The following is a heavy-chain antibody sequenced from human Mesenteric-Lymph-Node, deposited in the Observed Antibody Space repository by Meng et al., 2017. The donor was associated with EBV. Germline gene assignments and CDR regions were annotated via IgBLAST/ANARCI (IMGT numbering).Heavy chain of an antibody. CDR2: IYHNGNT. V-gene: IGHV4-4*02. CDR1: CGPIISSNW. CDR3: ARADSSGPWHFDY. D-gene: IGHD3-22*01. J-gene: IGHJ4*02. Sequence: QRLLPEPGPGMVTPSVTLSLTCAVSCGPIISSNWWSWVRQPPGKGLEWIGEIYHNGNTNYNPSLKSRVTISVDKSKNQFSLKLNSVTAADTAVYYRARADSSGPWHFDYWGQGTLVTVSS.